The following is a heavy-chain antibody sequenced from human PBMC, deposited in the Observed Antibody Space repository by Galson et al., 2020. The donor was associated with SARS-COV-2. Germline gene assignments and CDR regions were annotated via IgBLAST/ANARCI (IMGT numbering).Heavy chain of an antibody. J-gene: IGHJ6*02. D-gene: IGHD2-15*01. CDR2: ISGSGGST. CDR3: AKHWQVLRHYYGMDV. Sequence: TGGSLRLSCAASGFTFSSYATSWVRQAPGKGLEWVSAISGSGGSTYYADSVKGRFTISRDNSKNTLYLQMNSLRAEDTAVYDCAKHWQVLRHYYGMDVWGQGTTVTVSS. V-gene: IGHV3-23*01. CDR1: GFTFSSYA.